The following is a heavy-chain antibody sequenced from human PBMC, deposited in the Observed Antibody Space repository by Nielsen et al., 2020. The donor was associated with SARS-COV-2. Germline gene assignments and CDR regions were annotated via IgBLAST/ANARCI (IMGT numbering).Heavy chain of an antibody. CDR3: ARSRGGTGWFDP. D-gene: IGHD2-8*02. Sequence: ASVKVSCKASGYTFTNFYMYWVRQAPGQGLEWMGRINPSDGTTTYSQTFQGRVTMTTDTSTSTAYMELRSLRSDDTAVYYCARSRGGTGWFDPWGQGTLVTVSS. CDR2: INPSDGTT. CDR1: GYTFTNFY. J-gene: IGHJ5*02. V-gene: IGHV1-46*01.